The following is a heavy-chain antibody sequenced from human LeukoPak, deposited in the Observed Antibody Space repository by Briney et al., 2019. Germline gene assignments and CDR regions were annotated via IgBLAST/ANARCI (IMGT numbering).Heavy chain of an antibody. V-gene: IGHV3-23*01. CDR2: ISDNGDIT. D-gene: IGHD3-10*01. Sequence: GGSLRLSCVASGFSFSTYSMSWVRQTPEKGLEWVSVISDNGDITKYADSVRGRFTMSRDNSKNTMFLQMNTLRADDTALYYCAKKSGPGTDPLDCWGQGTLVTVSS. J-gene: IGHJ4*02. CDR3: AKKSGPGTDPLDC. CDR1: GFSFSTYS.